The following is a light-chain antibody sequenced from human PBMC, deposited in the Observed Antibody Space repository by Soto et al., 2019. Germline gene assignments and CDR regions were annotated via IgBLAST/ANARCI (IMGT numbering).Light chain of an antibody. CDR1: QGISSA. CDR2: DAS. V-gene: IGKV1-13*02. Sequence: AIPLTQSPSSLSASVGARVTITCRASQGISSALAWYQQKPGKVPKLLIYDASSLESGVPSRFSGSGSGTDFTLTISSLQPEDFATYYCQQFNSYPYTFGQGTKLEIK. CDR3: QQFNSYPYT. J-gene: IGKJ2*01.